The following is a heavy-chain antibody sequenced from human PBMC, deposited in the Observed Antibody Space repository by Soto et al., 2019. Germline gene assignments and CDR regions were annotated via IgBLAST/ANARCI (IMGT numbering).Heavy chain of an antibody. D-gene: IGHD3-3*01. V-gene: IGHV3-20*01. CDR3: ARDPTPFVPIFGVETWFDP. CDR2: INWNGGST. J-gene: IGHJ5*02. CDR1: GFTFDDYG. Sequence: EVQLVESGGGVVRPGGSLRLSCAASGFTFDDYGMSWVRQAPGKRLAWVSGINWNGGSTGYADSVKGRCPISRDNAKNSLYLQMNSLRAEDTALYHCARDPTPFVPIFGVETWFDPWGQGTLVTVAS.